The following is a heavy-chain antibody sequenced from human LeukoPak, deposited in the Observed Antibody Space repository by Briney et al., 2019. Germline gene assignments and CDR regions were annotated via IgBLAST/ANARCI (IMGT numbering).Heavy chain of an antibody. D-gene: IGHD6-6*01. Sequence: ASVKASCKASGYTFTGYYMHWVRQAPGQGLGWLGWINPNSGCTNYAQKFQGRVTMTRDRSISTAYMELSRLRSDDTAVYYCAREGYSRSSLDYWGEGTLVTVSS. V-gene: IGHV1-2*02. J-gene: IGHJ4*02. CDR1: GYTFTGYY. CDR2: INPNSGCT. CDR3: AREGYSRSSLDY.